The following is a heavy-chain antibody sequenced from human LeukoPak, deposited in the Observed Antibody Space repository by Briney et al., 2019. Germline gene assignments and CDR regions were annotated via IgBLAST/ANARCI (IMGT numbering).Heavy chain of an antibody. CDR1: GGSINSHY. D-gene: IGHD3-10*01. Sequence: SETLSLTCSVSGGSINSHYWSWIRQPPGKRLEWICYIFNTGNTNYNPSLASRCTMSVDTSRARFFLRLSPVTAADTAIYYCASRPADNTWYGVFDYWSQGTLVTVSS. V-gene: IGHV4-59*11. CDR3: ASRPADNTWYGVFDY. CDR2: IFNTGNT. J-gene: IGHJ4*02.